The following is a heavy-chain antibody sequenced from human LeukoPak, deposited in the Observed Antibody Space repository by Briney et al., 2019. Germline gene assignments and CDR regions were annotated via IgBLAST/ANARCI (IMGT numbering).Heavy chain of an antibody. CDR1: GYTFTSYG. J-gene: IGHJ4*02. V-gene: IGHV1-18*01. D-gene: IGHD2-15*01. CDR3: ASLLGDCSGGSCYDY. Sequence: ASVKVSCKASGYTFTSYGMSWVRQAPGQGLEWMGWISAYNGNTNYAQKLQGRVTMTTDTSTSTAYMELRSLRSDDTAVYYCASLLGDCSGGSCYDYWGQGTLVTVSS. CDR2: ISAYNGNT.